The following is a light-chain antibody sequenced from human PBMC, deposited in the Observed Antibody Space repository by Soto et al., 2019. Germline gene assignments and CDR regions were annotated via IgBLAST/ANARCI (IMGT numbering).Light chain of an antibody. Sequence: EFVLTQSPGTLSLSPGERATVSCRASQTISRNYLAWYQKKPGQAPRLLIYGASTRATGIPDRFTGSRSGTDFTLTIARLEPEDFAVYYCQQYGGPVPWTFGQGTKVDIK. CDR3: QQYGGPVPWT. V-gene: IGKV3-20*01. CDR1: QTISRNY. CDR2: GAS. J-gene: IGKJ1*01.